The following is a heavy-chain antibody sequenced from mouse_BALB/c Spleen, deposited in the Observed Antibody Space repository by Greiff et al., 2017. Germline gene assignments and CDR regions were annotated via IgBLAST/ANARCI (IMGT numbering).Heavy chain of an antibody. CDR2: ISSGSSTI. J-gene: IGHJ4*01. CDR1: GFTFSSFG. Sequence: EVMLVESGGGLVQPGGSRKLSCAASGFTFSSFGMHWVRQAPEKGLEWVAYISSGSSTIYYADTVKGRFTISRDNPKNTLFLQMTSLRSEDTAMYYCARDDGYYNYAMDYWGQGTSVTVSS. CDR3: ARDDGYYNYAMDY. V-gene: IGHV5-17*02. D-gene: IGHD2-3*01.